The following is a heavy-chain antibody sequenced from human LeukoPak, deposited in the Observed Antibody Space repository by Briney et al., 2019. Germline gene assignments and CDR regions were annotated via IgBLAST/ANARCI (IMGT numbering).Heavy chain of an antibody. J-gene: IGHJ5*02. V-gene: IGHV1-69*13. CDR3: ARDYDFWSGYFLRKGFDP. Sequence: GASVKVSCKASGGTFSSYAISWVRQAPGQGLEWMGGITPIFGTANYAQKFQGRVTITADESTSTAYMELSSLRSEDTAVYYCARDYDFWSGYFLRKGFDPWGQGTLVTVSS. D-gene: IGHD3-3*01. CDR1: GGTFSSYA. CDR2: ITPIFGTA.